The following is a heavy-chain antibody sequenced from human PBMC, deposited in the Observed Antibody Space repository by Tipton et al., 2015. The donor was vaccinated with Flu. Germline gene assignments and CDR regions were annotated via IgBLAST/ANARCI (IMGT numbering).Heavy chain of an antibody. J-gene: IGHJ4*02. Sequence: GLVKPSETLSLTCTVSGGPVSSGSYYWSWIRQPPGKGLEWIGYIYYSGSTNYNPSLKSRVTISVDTSKNQFSLKLSSVTAADTAVYYCAREVGSSWPGRVYYFDYWGQGTLVTVSS. CDR2: IYYSGST. CDR1: GGPVSSGSYY. D-gene: IGHD6-13*01. CDR3: AREVGSSWPGRVYYFDY. V-gene: IGHV4-61*01.